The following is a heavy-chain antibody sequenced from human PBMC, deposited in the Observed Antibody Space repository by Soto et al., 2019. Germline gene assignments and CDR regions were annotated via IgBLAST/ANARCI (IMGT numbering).Heavy chain of an antibody. V-gene: IGHV1-69*13. CDR3: ARGIMTAGDYYGMDV. Sequence: ASVKVSCKASGGTFSSYAISWVRRAPGQGLEWMGGIIPIFGTANYAQKFQGRVTITADESTSTAYMELSSLRSEDTAVYYCARGIMTAGDYYGMDVWGQGTTVTVSS. CDR2: IIPIFGTA. CDR1: GGTFSSYA. D-gene: IGHD3-16*01. J-gene: IGHJ6*02.